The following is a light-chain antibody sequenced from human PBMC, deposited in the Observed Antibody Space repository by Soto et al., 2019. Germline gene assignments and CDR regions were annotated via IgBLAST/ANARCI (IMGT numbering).Light chain of an antibody. V-gene: IGKV4-1*01. CDR1: QSLLYSSNNKNY. Sequence: DIVMTQSPDSLAVSLGERATINCKSSQSLLYSSNNKNYLTWYQQKPGQPPKLLIYWASTRESGVPDRFSGSGSGTDFTLTISSLLAEDVAVYYCQQYHTTPWTFGQGTKVEIK. CDR2: WAS. J-gene: IGKJ1*01. CDR3: QQYHTTPWT.